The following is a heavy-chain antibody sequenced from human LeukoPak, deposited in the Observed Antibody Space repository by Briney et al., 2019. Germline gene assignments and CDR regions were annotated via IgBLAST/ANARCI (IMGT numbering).Heavy chain of an antibody. CDR1: GYIFTIYW. V-gene: IGHV5-51*03. CDR2: IYPGDSDT. Sequence: GESLKISRKGSGYIFTIYWIGWVRQMPGKGLEWMGIIYPGDSDTRYSTSFQGEVAISADKSIRTAYLQWSSLKDSDTAMYYCVREYCSSPSCQKAYRNWFDLWGQGPLVTVSS. D-gene: IGHD2-2*01. CDR3: VREYCSSPSCQKAYRNWFDL. J-gene: IGHJ5*02.